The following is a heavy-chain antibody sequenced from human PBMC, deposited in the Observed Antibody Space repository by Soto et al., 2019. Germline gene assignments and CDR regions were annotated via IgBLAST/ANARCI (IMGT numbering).Heavy chain of an antibody. CDR2: IKQDGSEK. Sequence: GGSLRLSCAASGFTFSSYWMSWVRQAPGKGLEWVANIKQDGSEKYYVDSVKGRFTISRDNAKNSLYLQMNSLRAEDTAVYYCARAKGDIVATTLDYWGQGTLVTVSS. J-gene: IGHJ4*02. CDR1: GFTFSSYW. CDR3: ARAKGDIVATTLDY. D-gene: IGHD5-12*01. V-gene: IGHV3-7*05.